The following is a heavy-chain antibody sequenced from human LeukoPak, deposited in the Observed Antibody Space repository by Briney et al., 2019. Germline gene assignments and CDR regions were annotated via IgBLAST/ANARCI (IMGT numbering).Heavy chain of an antibody. Sequence: SETLSLTCVVYGGSFSGYYWSWIRQPPGKGLEWIGEINHSGSTNYNPSLKSRVTISVDTSKNQFSLKLSSVTAADTAVYYCASITVENWFDPWGQGTLVTVSS. CDR2: INHSGST. J-gene: IGHJ5*02. D-gene: IGHD4-11*01. CDR3: ASITVENWFDP. CDR1: GGSFSGYY. V-gene: IGHV4-34*01.